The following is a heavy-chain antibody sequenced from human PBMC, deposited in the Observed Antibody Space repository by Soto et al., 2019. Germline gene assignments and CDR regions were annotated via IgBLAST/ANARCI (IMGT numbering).Heavy chain of an antibody. J-gene: IGHJ4*02. CDR2: ISGSGGST. D-gene: IGHD1-26*01. Sequence: EVQLLESGGGLVQPGGSLRLSCAASGFTFSSYAMRWVRQAPGKGLEWVSAISGSGGSTYYADSVKGRFTISRDNSKNTLYLQMNSLRAEDTAVYCARRGSGSDYDYWGQGTLVTVSS. CDR1: GFTFSSYA. CDR3: ARRGSGSDYDY. V-gene: IGHV3-23*01.